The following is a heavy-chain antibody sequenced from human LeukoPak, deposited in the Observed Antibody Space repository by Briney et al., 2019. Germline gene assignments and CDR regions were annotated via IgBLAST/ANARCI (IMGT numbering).Heavy chain of an antibody. CDR2: INPNSGGT. D-gene: IGHD5-12*01. CDR3: ARLGYDYGY. Sequence: ASLKVSCKASVCTFRSYAISGVRQAPGQGLAWMEGINPNSGGTKYAKKFQGRVTMTRDTSISTAYMELSRLRSDDTAVYYCARLGYDYGYWGQGTLVTVSS. CDR1: VCTFRSYA. V-gene: IGHV1-2*02. J-gene: IGHJ4*02.